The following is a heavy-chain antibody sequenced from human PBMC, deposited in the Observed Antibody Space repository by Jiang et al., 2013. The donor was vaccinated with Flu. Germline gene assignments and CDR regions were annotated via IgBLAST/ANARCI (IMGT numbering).Heavy chain of an antibody. CDR3: AHSSNEGHDY. CDR2: IYWDDDK. Sequence: KALEWLALIYWDDDKRYSPSLKSRLTITKDTSKNQVVLTMTNMDPVDTATYYCAHSSNEGHDYWGQGTLVTVSS. J-gene: IGHJ4*02. D-gene: IGHD3-3*02. V-gene: IGHV2-5*02.